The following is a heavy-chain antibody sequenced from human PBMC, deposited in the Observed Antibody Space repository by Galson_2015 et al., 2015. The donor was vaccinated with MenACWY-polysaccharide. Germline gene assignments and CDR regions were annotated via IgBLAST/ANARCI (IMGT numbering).Heavy chain of an antibody. V-gene: IGHV3-48*03. Sequence: SLRLSCAASGFTFSGYEMHWVRQAPGKGLEWVSYISESGDRIFYADSVKGRLTMSRDNAENSLFLQIYSLRAEDTAVYYCVREGSGSYEYDFDFWGQGTMVTVSS. CDR1: GFTFSGYE. J-gene: IGHJ3*01. CDR2: ISESGDRI. CDR3: VREGSGSYEYDFDF. D-gene: IGHD1-26*01.